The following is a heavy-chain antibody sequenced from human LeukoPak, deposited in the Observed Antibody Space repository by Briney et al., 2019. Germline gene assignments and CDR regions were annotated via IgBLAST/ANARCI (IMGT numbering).Heavy chain of an antibody. CDR1: GFTFSSYA. CDR2: ISGSGGST. Sequence: GGSLRLSCAASGFTFSSYAMSWVRQAPGKGLEWVSAISGSGGSTYYADSVKGRFTISRDNSKNTLYLQMNSLRAEDTAVYYCAKRGIVVVPAASYYLDYWGQGTLVTVSS. J-gene: IGHJ4*02. D-gene: IGHD2-2*01. V-gene: IGHV3-23*01. CDR3: AKRGIVVVPAASYYLDY.